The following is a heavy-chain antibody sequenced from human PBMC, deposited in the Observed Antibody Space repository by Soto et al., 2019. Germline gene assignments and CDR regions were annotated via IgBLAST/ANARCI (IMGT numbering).Heavy chain of an antibody. D-gene: IGHD3-3*01. CDR2: INTDGTTT. V-gene: IGHV3-74*01. CDR3: TRGYYEFRSAPANY. CDR1: GFTFSNYW. Sequence: EVQLVESGGGLVQPGGSLRLSCAASGFTFSNYWMHWVRRAPGKGLVWVSRINTDGTTTSYTDSVKGRFTISRDNAENMLYLQMNSLRAEDTAIYYCTRGYYEFRSAPANYWGQGTLVTVSS. J-gene: IGHJ4*02.